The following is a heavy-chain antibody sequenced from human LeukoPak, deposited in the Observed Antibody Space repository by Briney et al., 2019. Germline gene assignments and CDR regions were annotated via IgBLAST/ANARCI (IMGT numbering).Heavy chain of an antibody. Sequence: PGGSLRLSCAASGFTFSSYAMSWVRQAPGKGLEWVSAISGSGGSTYYADSVKGRFTISRDNSKNTLYLQMNSLRAEDTAVYYCAKDFHIWVSSPSWFDPWGQGTLVTVSS. D-gene: IGHD6-6*01. V-gene: IGHV3-23*01. J-gene: IGHJ5*02. CDR1: GFTFSSYA. CDR2: ISGSGGST. CDR3: AKDFHIWVSSPSWFDP.